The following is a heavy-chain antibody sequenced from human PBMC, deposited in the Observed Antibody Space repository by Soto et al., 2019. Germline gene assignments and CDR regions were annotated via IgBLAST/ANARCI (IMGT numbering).Heavy chain of an antibody. CDR3: ARGARGQWLVDY. D-gene: IGHD6-19*01. V-gene: IGHV1-2*04. J-gene: IGHJ4*02. Sequence: ASVKVSCKASGYTFTSYGISWVRQAPGQGLEWMGWINPNSGGTNYAQKFQGWVTMTRDTSISTAYMELSRLRSDDTAVYYCARGARGQWLVDYWGQGTLVTV. CDR2: INPNSGGT. CDR1: GYTFTSYG.